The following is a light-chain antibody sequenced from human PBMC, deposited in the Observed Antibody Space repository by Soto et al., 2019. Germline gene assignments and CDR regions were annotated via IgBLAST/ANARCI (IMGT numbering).Light chain of an antibody. CDR2: KAS. V-gene: IGKV1-5*03. Sequence: DIQMTQSPSTLSASVGDRVTITCRASQSISSWLAWYQQKPGKAPKLLIYKASILESGVPSRFSGSGSGTEFTLTISSLQPDDFATYYCQRYDSYSWTFGQGTRVEIK. CDR1: QSISSW. CDR3: QRYDSYSWT. J-gene: IGKJ1*01.